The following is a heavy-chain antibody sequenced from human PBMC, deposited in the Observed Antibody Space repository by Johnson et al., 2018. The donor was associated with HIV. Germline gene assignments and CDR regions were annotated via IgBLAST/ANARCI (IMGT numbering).Heavy chain of an antibody. D-gene: IGHD1-26*01. J-gene: IGHJ3*02. Sequence: QVQLLESGGGVVRPGGSLRLSCAASGFTFSNYAVHWVRQAPGKGLEWVAVISSDGSAKYYADSVKGPFTISRDNSKNTLYLQLNTLRAADTAVYYCARDWDAYGAFDIWGQGTMVTVSS. CDR1: GFTFSNYA. CDR2: ISSDGSAK. CDR3: ARDWDAYGAFDI. V-gene: IGHV3-30-3*01.